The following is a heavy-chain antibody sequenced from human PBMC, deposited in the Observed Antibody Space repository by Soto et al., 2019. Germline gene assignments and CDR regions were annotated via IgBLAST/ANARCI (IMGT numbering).Heavy chain of an antibody. Sequence: QVQLQESGPGLVKPSETLSLTCTVSGGSVSSGSYYWSWIRQPPGKGLEWIGYIYYSGSTNYNPSLKSRVTISVDTSKNQFALKLSSVTASDMAVYYCARVPYCGGYCYSSPLCYFDYWGQGTMVTVSS. CDR2: IYYSGST. CDR3: ARVPYCGGYCYSSPLCYFDY. CDR1: GGSVSSGSYY. V-gene: IGHV4-61*01. J-gene: IGHJ4*02. D-gene: IGHD2-21*02.